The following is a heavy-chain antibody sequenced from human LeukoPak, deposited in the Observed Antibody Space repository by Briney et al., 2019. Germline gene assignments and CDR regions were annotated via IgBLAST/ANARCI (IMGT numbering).Heavy chain of an antibody. CDR1: GGSISSYY. Sequence: SETLSLTCTVSGGSISSYYWSWIRQPPGKGLEWIGSIYYSGSTYYNPSLKSRVTISVDTSKNQFSLKLSSVTAADTAVYYCAVWFGELLSFDYWGQGTLVTVSS. J-gene: IGHJ4*02. D-gene: IGHD3-10*01. CDR2: IYYSGST. CDR3: AVWFGELLSFDY. V-gene: IGHV4-59*04.